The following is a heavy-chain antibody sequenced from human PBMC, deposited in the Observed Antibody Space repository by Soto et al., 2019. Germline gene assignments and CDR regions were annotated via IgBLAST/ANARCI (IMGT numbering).Heavy chain of an antibody. CDR2: MNPNSGNT. D-gene: IGHD2-2*01. Sequence: QVQLVQSGAEVKKPGASVKVSCKASGYAFTSYDINWGRQATGQGLEWMGWMNPNSGNTGYAQKFQGRVTMTRNTSISTAYMELSSLRSEDTAVYYCARAGLVVGYYYGMDVWGQGTTVTVSS. CDR1: GYAFTSYD. J-gene: IGHJ6*02. V-gene: IGHV1-8*01. CDR3: ARAGLVVGYYYGMDV.